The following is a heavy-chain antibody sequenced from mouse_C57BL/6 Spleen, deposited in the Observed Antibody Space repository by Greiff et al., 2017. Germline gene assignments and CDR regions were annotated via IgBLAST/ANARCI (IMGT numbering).Heavy chain of an antibody. V-gene: IGHV1-26*01. CDR2: INPNNGGT. J-gene: IGHJ2*01. Sequence: EVKLQESGPELVKPGASVKISCKASGYTFTDYYMNWVKQSHGKSLEWIGDINPNNGGTSYNQKFKGKATLTVDKSSSTAYMELRSLTSEDSAVYYCARLSYDWFWGQGTTLTVSS. CDR1: GYTFTDYY. CDR3: ARLSYDWF. D-gene: IGHD2-4*01.